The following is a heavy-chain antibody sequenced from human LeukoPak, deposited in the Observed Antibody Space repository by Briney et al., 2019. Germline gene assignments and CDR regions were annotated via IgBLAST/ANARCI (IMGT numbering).Heavy chain of an antibody. Sequence: GGSLRLSCEASGFTFSNYGMSWVRQAPGKGLEWVSSISSSSSYIYYADSVKGRFTISRDNAKNSLYLQMNSLRAEDTAVYYCAIQWLRSGDYWGQGTLVTVSS. CDR1: GFTFSNYG. D-gene: IGHD5-12*01. CDR2: ISSSSSYI. CDR3: AIQWLRSGDY. V-gene: IGHV3-21*01. J-gene: IGHJ4*02.